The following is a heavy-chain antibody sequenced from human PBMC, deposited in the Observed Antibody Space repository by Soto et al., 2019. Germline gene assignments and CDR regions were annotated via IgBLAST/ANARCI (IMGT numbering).Heavy chain of an antibody. Sequence: QVQLIQSGAAVKKPGSSVKVSCHTSGDAFGSYAMIWVRQGPGQGLEWMGGIIPMFGTPIYTEKFQGRVTITADETTRAVYMELRSLTSDDSAVYYCARSYSVTTSSYYGMDVWGQGTTIIVS. V-gene: IGHV1-69*01. CDR2: IIPMFGTP. D-gene: IGHD4-17*01. J-gene: IGHJ6*02. CDR3: ARSYSVTTSSYYGMDV. CDR1: GDAFGSYA.